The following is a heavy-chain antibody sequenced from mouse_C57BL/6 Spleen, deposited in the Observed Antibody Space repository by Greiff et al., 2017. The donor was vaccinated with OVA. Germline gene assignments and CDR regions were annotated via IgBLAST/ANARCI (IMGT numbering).Heavy chain of an antibody. Sequence: EVQLQQSGPGLVKPSQSLSLTCSVTGYSITSGYYWNWIRQFPGNKLEWMGYISYDGSNNYNPSLKNRISITRDTSKNQFFLKLNSVTTEDTATYYCARILYDGWAMDHWGQGTSVTVSS. CDR1: GYSITSGYY. V-gene: IGHV3-6*01. CDR3: ARILYDGWAMDH. J-gene: IGHJ4*01. CDR2: ISYDGSN. D-gene: IGHD2-3*01.